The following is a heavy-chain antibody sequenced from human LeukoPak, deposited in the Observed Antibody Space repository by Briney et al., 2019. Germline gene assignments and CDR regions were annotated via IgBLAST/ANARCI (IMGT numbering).Heavy chain of an antibody. Sequence: SVKVSCKASGGTFSSYALSWVRQAPGQGLEWMGGIIPIFGTANYAQKFQGRVTINTDESTSTAYMELSSLRSEDTAVYYCARDGSYCSSTSCYAYYYYMDVWGKGTTVTVSS. D-gene: IGHD2-2*01. V-gene: IGHV1-69*05. CDR2: IIPIFGTA. CDR3: ARDGSYCSSTSCYAYYYYMDV. J-gene: IGHJ6*03. CDR1: GGTFSSYA.